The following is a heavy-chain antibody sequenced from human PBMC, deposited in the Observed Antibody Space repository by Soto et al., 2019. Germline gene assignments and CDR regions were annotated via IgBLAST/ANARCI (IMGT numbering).Heavy chain of an antibody. CDR3: ARPSGQLGQYSALPDN. Sequence: QVQLLQSGAEVREPGSSVKVSCKASGGTCSSYTFAWVRQAPGQGLELMGGIIPIFNTPLYAQKFKGRVTISADEFKATVYVELTSLTSEDTGVYYCARPSGQLGQYSALPDNWGQGTLVTVSS. J-gene: IGHJ4*02. CDR2: IIPIFNTP. V-gene: IGHV1-69*01. CDR1: GGTCSSYT. D-gene: IGHD5-12*01.